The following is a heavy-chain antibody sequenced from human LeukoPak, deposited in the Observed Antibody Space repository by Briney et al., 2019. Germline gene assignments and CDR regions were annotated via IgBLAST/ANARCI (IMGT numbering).Heavy chain of an antibody. CDR2: IYTSGST. D-gene: IGHD1-1*01. J-gene: IGHJ4*02. CDR3: TREAGNTQYFDY. V-gene: IGHV4-4*07. CDR1: GGSISSYY. Sequence: SETLSLTCTVSGGSISSYYWSWIRQPAGKGLEWIGRIYTSGSTNYNPSLKSRVTMSVDTSKNQFSLNLSSVTAADTAMYYCTREAGNTQYFDYWGQGTLVTVSS.